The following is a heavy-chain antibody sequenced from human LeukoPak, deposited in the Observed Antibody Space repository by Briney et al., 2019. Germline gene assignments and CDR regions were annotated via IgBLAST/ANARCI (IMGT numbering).Heavy chain of an antibody. CDR2: ISAYNGNT. CDR3: ATCTNGVCYTGDY. CDR1: GYTFTGYY. D-gene: IGHD2-8*01. J-gene: IGHJ4*02. Sequence: ASVKVSCKASGYTFTGYYMHWVRQAPGQGLEWMGWISAYNGNTNYAQKLQGRVTMTTDTSTSTAYMELRSLRSDDTAVYYCATCTNGVCYTGDYWGQGTLVTVSS. V-gene: IGHV1-18*04.